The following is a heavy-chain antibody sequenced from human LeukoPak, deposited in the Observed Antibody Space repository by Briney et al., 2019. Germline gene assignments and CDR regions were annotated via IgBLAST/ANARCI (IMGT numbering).Heavy chain of an antibody. J-gene: IGHJ4*02. V-gene: IGHV3-23*01. Sequence: GGSLRLSCAASGFTFSSYAMSWVRQAPGKGLEWVSAISGSGGSTYYADSAKGRFTISRDNSKNTLYLQMNSLRAEDTAVYYCAKLRSGGSCYECYYFDYWGQGTLVTVSS. CDR3: AKLRSGGSCYECYYFDY. CDR2: ISGSGGST. CDR1: GFTFSSYA. D-gene: IGHD2-15*01.